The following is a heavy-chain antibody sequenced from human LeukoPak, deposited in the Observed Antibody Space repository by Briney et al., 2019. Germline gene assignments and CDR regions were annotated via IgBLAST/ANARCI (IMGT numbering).Heavy chain of an antibody. D-gene: IGHD5-12*01. V-gene: IGHV3-30*02. Sequence: GGSLRLSCPASGFTFSSYGMHWVRQAPGKGLEWVAFIRYEGSDKNYADSVKGRFTISRDNSKNTLYLQMNSLRAEDTAVYYCAKDRVHYSGYDYFDPWGQGTLVTVSS. CDR2: IRYEGSDK. CDR3: AKDRVHYSGYDYFDP. J-gene: IGHJ5*02. CDR1: GFTFSSYG.